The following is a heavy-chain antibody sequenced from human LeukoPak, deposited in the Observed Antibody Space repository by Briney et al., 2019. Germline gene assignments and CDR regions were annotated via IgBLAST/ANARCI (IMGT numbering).Heavy chain of an antibody. CDR3: ARMDSCYEKGCYYYYGTDV. J-gene: IGHJ6*02. D-gene: IGHD2-15*01. CDR1: GFTFSDYY. CDR2: ISSSGSTI. V-gene: IGHV3-11*01. Sequence: PGGSLRLSCAASGFTFSDYYMSWIRQAPGKGLEWVSYISSSGSTIYYADSVKGRFTISRDNAKNSLYLQMNSLRAEDTAVYYCARMDSCYEKGCYYYYGTDVWGQGTTVTVSS.